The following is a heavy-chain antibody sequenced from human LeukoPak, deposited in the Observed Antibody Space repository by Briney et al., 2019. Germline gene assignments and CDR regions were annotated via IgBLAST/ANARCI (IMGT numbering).Heavy chain of an antibody. CDR2: LGGNSGYT. CDR3: ARKSSHFDSSGYFDY. CDR1: GFTFSSYA. V-gene: IGHV3-23*01. Sequence: GGSLRLSCAASGFTFSSYAMSWVRQAPGKGLEWVSDLGGNSGYTYYADSVKGRFTVSRDNSKNKLSLQMNSLRVEDTAVYYCARKSSHFDSSGYFDYWGQGTLLTVSS. J-gene: IGHJ4*02. D-gene: IGHD3-22*01.